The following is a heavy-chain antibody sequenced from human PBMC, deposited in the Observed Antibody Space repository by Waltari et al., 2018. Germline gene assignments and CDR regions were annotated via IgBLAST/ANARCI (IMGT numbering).Heavy chain of an antibody. D-gene: IGHD6-6*01. J-gene: IGHJ6*02. CDR1: GFTFSSYA. CDR3: AKDRLYSSSSYYYYGMDV. V-gene: IGHV3-23*01. CDR2: LSGSGGST. Sequence: EVQLLESGGGLVQPGGSLRLSCAASGFTFSSYAMSWVRHVPGKWLEWVSALSGSGGSTYYADPVKGRFTISRDKSKNTLYLQMNSLRAEDTAVYYCAKDRLYSSSSYYYYGMDVWGQGTTVTVSS.